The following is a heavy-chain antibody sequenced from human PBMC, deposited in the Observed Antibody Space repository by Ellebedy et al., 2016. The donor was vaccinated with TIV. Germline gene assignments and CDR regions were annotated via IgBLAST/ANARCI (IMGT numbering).Heavy chain of an antibody. Sequence: AASVKVSCKASGFTLTNSALQWVRQARGHRPEWIGWIAVGGDKTHYAQKFQARVTITRDMSTSTADMELSSLRSDKTAIYYCAALPTYWGQGTLVTVSS. CDR1: GFTLTNSA. V-gene: IGHV1-58*01. CDR2: IAVGGDKT. J-gene: IGHJ4*02. CDR3: AALPTY.